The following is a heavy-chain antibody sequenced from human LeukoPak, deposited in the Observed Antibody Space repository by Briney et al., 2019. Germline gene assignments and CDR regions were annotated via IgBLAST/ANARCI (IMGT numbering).Heavy chain of an antibody. D-gene: IGHD6-19*01. Sequence: SETLSLTCTVSGYSISSNYYWGWIRQPPGKGLGWIGNIYHSGTTYYNPSLKSRVTISVDTFKNQFSLRLRSVTAADTAVYYCARVRAVAGTPPDYWGQGTLVTVSS. J-gene: IGHJ4*02. CDR3: ARVRAVAGTPPDY. CDR1: GYSISSNYY. CDR2: IYHSGTT. V-gene: IGHV4-38-2*02.